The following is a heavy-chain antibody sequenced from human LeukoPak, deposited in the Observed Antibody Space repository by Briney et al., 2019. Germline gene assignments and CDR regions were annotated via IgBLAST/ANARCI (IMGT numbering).Heavy chain of an antibody. D-gene: IGHD2-2*01. CDR1: GGSISSGSYY. V-gene: IGHV4-61*02. J-gene: IGHJ4*02. CDR2: IYTSGST. CDR3: ARVVPAAMGGGYFDY. Sequence: SQTLSLTCTVSGGSISSGSYYWSWIRQPARKGLEWIGRIYTSGSTNYNPSLKSRVTISVDTSKNQFSLKLSSVTAADTAVYYCARVVPAAMGGGYFDYWGQGTLVTVSS.